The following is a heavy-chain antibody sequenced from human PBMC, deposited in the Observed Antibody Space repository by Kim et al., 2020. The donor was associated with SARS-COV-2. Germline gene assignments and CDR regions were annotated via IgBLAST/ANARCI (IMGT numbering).Heavy chain of an antibody. J-gene: IGHJ4*02. CDR1: GDTSRKNG. Sequence: ASVKVSCKTSGDTSRKNGFNWMRQAPGQGLEWMGWISTKDGDTNYALKFQDRVMMTTDSSTTTVYMELRSLKSDDMAVYYCVRGTWGDINDYWGQGTLVT. V-gene: IGHV1-18*03. CDR2: ISTKDGDT. D-gene: IGHD3-16*01. CDR3: VRGTWGDINDY.